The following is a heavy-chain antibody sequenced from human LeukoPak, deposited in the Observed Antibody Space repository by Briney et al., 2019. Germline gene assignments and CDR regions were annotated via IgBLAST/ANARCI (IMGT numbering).Heavy chain of an antibody. CDR2: INPNSGGT. V-gene: IGHV1-2*02. J-gene: IGHJ4*02. CDR3: ARARAAGLKYYFDY. D-gene: IGHD6-13*01. Sequence: GASVKVSCKASGYTFTGYYMHWVRQAPGQGLEGMGWINPNSGGTNYAQKFQGRVTMTRDTSISTAYMELSSLRSEDTAVYYCARARAAGLKYYFDYWGQGTLVTVSS. CDR1: GYTFTGYY.